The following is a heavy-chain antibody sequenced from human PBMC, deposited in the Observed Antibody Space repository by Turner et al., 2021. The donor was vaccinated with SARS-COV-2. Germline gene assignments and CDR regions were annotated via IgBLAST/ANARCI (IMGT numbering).Heavy chain of an antibody. J-gene: IGHJ6*02. CDR2: FDPEDGET. Sequence: QVQLVQSGAEVKKPGASVKVSCKVSGYTLTELSMHWVRQAPGKGLEWMGGFDPEDGETIYAQKFQGRVTMTEDTSTDTAYMELSSLRSEDTAVYYCATSNTIFGVVTNYYYYYGMDVWGQGTTVTVSS. V-gene: IGHV1-24*01. CDR3: ATSNTIFGVVTNYYYYYGMDV. D-gene: IGHD3-3*01. CDR1: GYTLTELS.